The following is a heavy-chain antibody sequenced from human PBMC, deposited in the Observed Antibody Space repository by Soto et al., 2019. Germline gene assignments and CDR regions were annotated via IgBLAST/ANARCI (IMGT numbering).Heavy chain of an antibody. Sequence: QVQLQQWGAGLLKPSETLSLTCAVYGESLSGDYWSWIRQPPGKRLAWIGEINYSGTTSYNPSFKNRVTMSLDTSKNQFSLRLNSVTAADTAVYYCARLRSDSWGQGILVTVSS. CDR3: ARLRSDS. J-gene: IGHJ4*02. CDR1: GESLSGDY. CDR2: INYSGTT. V-gene: IGHV4-34*01.